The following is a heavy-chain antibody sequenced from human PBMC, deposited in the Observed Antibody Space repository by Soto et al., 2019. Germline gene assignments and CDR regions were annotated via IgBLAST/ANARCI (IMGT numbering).Heavy chain of an antibody. D-gene: IGHD3-9*01. J-gene: IGHJ4*02. Sequence: QVQLQESGPGLVKPSQTLSLTCTVSGGSISSGGYYWSWIRQHPGKGLEWIGYIYYSGSTYYNPSLMSRVTISVDTSKNQFSLKLSSVTAADTAVYYCARASESYDILTGYPYYFDYWGQGTLVTVSS. CDR2: IYYSGST. CDR1: GGSISSGGYY. V-gene: IGHV4-31*03. CDR3: ARASESYDILTGYPYYFDY.